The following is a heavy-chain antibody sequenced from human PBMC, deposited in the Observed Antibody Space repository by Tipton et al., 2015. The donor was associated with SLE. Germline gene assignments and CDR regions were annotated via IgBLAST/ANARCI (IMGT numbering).Heavy chain of an antibody. CDR1: GGSISSGSYY. CDR2: INHSGST. CDR3: ASIAVWYYYGMDV. V-gene: IGHV4-39*07. J-gene: IGHJ6*02. D-gene: IGHD2-15*01. Sequence: TLSLTCTVSGGSISSGSYYWSWIRQPPGKGLEWIGEINHSGSTNYNPSLKSRVTISVDTSKNQFSLKLSSVTAADTAVYYCASIAVWYYYGMDVWGQGTTVTVSS.